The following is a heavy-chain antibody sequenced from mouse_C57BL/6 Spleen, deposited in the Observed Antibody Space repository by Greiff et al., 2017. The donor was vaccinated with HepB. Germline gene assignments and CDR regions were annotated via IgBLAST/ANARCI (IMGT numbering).Heavy chain of an antibody. CDR3: TRPITTVVATEDY. V-gene: IGHV1-15*01. CDR1: GYTFTDYE. J-gene: IGHJ2*01. CDR2: IDPETGGT. D-gene: IGHD1-1*01. Sequence: QVQLQQSGAELVRPGASVTLSCKASGYTFTDYEMHWVKQTPVHGLEWIGAIDPETGGTAYNQKFKGKAILTADKSSSPAYMELRSLTSEDSAVYYCTRPITTVVATEDYWGQGTTLTVSS.